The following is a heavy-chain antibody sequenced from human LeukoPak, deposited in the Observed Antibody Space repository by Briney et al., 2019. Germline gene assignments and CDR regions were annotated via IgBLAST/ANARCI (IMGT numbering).Heavy chain of an antibody. D-gene: IGHD6-6*01. J-gene: IGHJ4*02. Sequence: GGSLRLSCVASGFTFSSYAMSWVRQAPGKGLEWVSSIVTTGVSTYYADSVKGRFTISRDNSKNTLYLQMNSLRVEDTAIYYCAKGGNSIAGRPGYYWGQGTLVTVSS. CDR2: IVTTGVST. CDR3: AKGGNSIAGRPGYY. V-gene: IGHV3-23*01. CDR1: GFTFSSYA.